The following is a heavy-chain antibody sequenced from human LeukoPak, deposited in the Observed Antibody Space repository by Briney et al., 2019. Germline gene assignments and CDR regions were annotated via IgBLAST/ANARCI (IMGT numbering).Heavy chain of an antibody. CDR3: AKLSENIKSYYFDY. Sequence: GSLRLSCAASGFTFSSYAMSWVRQAPGKGLEWASAISGSGGSTYYADSVKGRFTISRDNSKNTLYLQMNSLRAEDTAVYYCAKLSENIKSYYFDYWGQGTLVTVSS. J-gene: IGHJ4*02. CDR2: ISGSGGST. D-gene: IGHD1-14*01. V-gene: IGHV3-23*01. CDR1: GFTFSSYA.